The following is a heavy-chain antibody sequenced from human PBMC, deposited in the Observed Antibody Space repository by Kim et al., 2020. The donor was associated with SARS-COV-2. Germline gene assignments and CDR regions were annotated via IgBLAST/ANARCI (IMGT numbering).Heavy chain of an antibody. CDR3: ARDYYYDSSGYSRYDAFDI. V-gene: IGHV3-21*01. CDR1: GFTFSSYS. CDR2: ISSSSSYI. Sequence: GGSLRLSCAASGFTFSSYSMNWVRQAPGKGLEWVSSISSSSSYIYYADSVKGRFTISRDNAKNSLYLQMNSLRAEDTAVYYCARDYYYDSSGYSRYDAFDIWGQGTMVTVSS. J-gene: IGHJ3*02. D-gene: IGHD3-22*01.